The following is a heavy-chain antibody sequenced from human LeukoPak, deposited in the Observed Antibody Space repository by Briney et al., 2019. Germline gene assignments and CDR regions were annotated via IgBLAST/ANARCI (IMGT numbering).Heavy chain of an antibody. J-gene: IGHJ4*02. CDR3: ARAARPGYSSRWYYFDY. Sequence: ASVKVSSKASGYTFTSYDINWVRQASGQGVEWMGWMNPNSGNTGYAQKFQGRVTMTRNTSISTTYMELSSLRSEDPAAYYCARAARPGYSSRWYYFDYWGQGTLVTVSS. V-gene: IGHV1-8*01. D-gene: IGHD6-13*01. CDR1: GYTFTSYD. CDR2: MNPNSGNT.